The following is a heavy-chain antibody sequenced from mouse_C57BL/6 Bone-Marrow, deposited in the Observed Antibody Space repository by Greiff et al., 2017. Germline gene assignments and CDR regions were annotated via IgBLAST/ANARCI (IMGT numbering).Heavy chain of an antibody. CDR3: TTAGYYFDY. V-gene: IGHV14-1*01. CDR2: IDPEDGDT. CDR1: GFNIKDYY. J-gene: IGHJ2*01. Sequence: EVQLQQPGAELVRPGASVKLSCTASGFNIKDYYMHWVKQRPEQGLEWIGRIDPEDGDTEYAPKFQGKATMTADTSSNNAYLQLSSLTSEDTDVYYCTTAGYYFDYWGQGTTLTVSS.